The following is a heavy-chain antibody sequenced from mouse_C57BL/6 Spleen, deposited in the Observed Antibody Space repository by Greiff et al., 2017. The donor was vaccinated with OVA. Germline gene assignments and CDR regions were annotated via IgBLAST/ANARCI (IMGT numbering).Heavy chain of an antibody. V-gene: IGHV1-69*01. J-gene: IGHJ1*03. D-gene: IGHD3-2*02. CDR1: GYTFTSYW. Sequence: QVQLQQSGAELVMPGASVKLSCKASGYTFTSYWMHWVKQRPGQGLEWIGEIDPSDSYTNYNQKFKGKSTLTVDKSSSTAYMQLSSLTSEDSAVYYCARKRLGDWYFDVWGTGTTVTVSS. CDR3: ARKRLGDWYFDV. CDR2: IDPSDSYT.